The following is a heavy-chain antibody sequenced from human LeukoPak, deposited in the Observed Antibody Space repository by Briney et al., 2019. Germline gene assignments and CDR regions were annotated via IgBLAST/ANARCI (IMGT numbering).Heavy chain of an antibody. V-gene: IGHV3-23*01. CDR1: GFTFTDYA. Sequence: GGSLRLSCAASGFTFTDYAMSWVRQVPGKGLEWVSTISSSGHSTYYTDSVKGRFTVSRDNTESTVFLQMNSLRAEDTAIYNCAKDSSSSGWASTTDYWGQGTLVTVSS. D-gene: IGHD6-19*01. CDR2: ISSSGHST. CDR3: AKDSSSSGWASTTDY. J-gene: IGHJ4*02.